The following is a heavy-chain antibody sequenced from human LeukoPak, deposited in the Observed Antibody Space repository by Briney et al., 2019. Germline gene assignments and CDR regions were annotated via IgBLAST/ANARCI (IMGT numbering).Heavy chain of an antibody. V-gene: IGHV4-4*07. CDR2: IYTSGST. Sequence: SETLSLTRTVSGGSISSYYWSWIRQPAGKGLEWIGHIYTSGSTNYNPSLKSPVTMSVDTSKNQFSLKLNSVTAADTAVYYCARSAHGGNAGVFDYWGQGTLVTVSS. J-gene: IGHJ4*02. CDR1: GGSISSYY. D-gene: IGHD4-23*01. CDR3: ARSAHGGNAGVFDY.